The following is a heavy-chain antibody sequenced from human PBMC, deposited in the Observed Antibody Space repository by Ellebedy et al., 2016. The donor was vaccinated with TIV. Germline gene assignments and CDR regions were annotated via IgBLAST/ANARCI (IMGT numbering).Heavy chain of an antibody. CDR1: GFIFSTYA. CDR2: ISGSDDNT. V-gene: IGHV3-23*01. Sequence: GESLKISCAASGFIFSTYAMSWVRQAPGKGLEWVSSISGSDDNTYYADSVKGRFIISRDNSKNTLYLQMNSLRAEDTAVYYCAKHLWFGDADYWGQGTLVTVSS. CDR3: AKHLWFGDADY. J-gene: IGHJ4*02. D-gene: IGHD3-10*01.